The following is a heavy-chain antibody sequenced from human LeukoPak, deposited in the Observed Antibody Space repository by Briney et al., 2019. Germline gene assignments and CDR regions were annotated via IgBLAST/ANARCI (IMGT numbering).Heavy chain of an antibody. CDR3: ARPDKAAQYGPFDY. Sequence: GASVKVSCKASGGTFTNYAISWVRQAPGQGLEWMGEIIPMYGTPSYAQNFQGKVTITTDESTSTSYLELNSLRSEDTAVYYCARPDKAAQYGPFDYWGQGTLVIVSS. J-gene: IGHJ4*02. CDR2: IIPMYGTP. CDR1: GGTFTNYA. V-gene: IGHV1-69*05. D-gene: IGHD6-6*01.